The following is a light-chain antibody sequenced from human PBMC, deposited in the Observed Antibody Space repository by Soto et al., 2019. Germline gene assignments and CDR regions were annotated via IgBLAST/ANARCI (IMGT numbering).Light chain of an antibody. Sequence: EIVLTQSPATLSLSPGERATLSCRASQSVSSYLAWYQQKPGQAPRLLIYDASNRATGIPARFSGSGSGTDFTLTMSSLEPEDFAVYYCQQRGNWPITFGQGTRLEIK. CDR2: DAS. CDR1: QSVSSY. V-gene: IGKV3-11*01. CDR3: QQRGNWPIT. J-gene: IGKJ5*01.